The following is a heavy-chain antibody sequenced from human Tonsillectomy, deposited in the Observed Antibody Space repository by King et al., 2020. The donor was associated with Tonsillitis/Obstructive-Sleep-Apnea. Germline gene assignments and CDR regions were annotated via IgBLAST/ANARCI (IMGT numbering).Heavy chain of an antibody. D-gene: IGHD1-1*01. V-gene: IGHV5-51*01. CDR2: IYPGDSDT. CDR1: GYSFPSYL. Sequence: VQLVESGAEVKKSGESLKISCKGSGYSFPSYLIAWVRQMPGKGLEWMGIIYPGDSDTRYSPSFQGQGTISTDKSISAAYLQWSSLKASDTAIYYCARHKSGRTEFDYWGQGTRVTVSS. J-gene: IGHJ4*02. CDR3: ARHKSGRTEFDY.